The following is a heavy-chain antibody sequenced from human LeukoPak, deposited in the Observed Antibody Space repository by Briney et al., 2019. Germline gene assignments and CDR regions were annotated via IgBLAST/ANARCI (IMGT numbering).Heavy chain of an antibody. CDR1: GFTFISYA. J-gene: IGHJ4*02. CDR2: ISGSGGST. V-gene: IGHV3-23*01. D-gene: IGHD3-22*01. CDR3: AKDGHSSGYPDY. Sequence: GGSLRLSCAASGFTFISYAKSWVRQAPGKGLEWVSAISGSGGSTYYADSVKGRFTISRDNSKNTLYLQMNSLRAEDTAVYYCAKDGHSSGYPDYWGQGTLVTVSS.